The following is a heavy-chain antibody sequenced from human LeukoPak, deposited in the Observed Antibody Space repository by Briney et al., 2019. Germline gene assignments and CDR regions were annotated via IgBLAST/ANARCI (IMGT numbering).Heavy chain of an antibody. CDR3: AREANYARDDAFDI. J-gene: IGHJ3*02. Sequence: GGSLRLSCAASGFTFSSYAMSWVRQAPGKGLEWVSSISSSSSYIYYADSVKGRFTISRDNAKNSLYLQMNSLRAEDTAVYYCAREANYARDDAFDIWGQGTMVTVSS. CDR2: ISSSSSYI. V-gene: IGHV3-21*01. D-gene: IGHD3-16*01. CDR1: GFTFSSYA.